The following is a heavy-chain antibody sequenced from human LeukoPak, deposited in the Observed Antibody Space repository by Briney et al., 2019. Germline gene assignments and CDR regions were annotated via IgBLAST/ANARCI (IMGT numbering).Heavy chain of an antibody. CDR1: GGSVSSYY. D-gene: IGHD6-13*01. CDR3: ARESTQIAAAGRAHYMDV. CDR2: MSYSGRT. V-gene: IGHV4-59*02. J-gene: IGHJ6*03. Sequence: SETLSLTCTVSGGSVSSYYWSWIRQTPEKGLEWIGYMSYSGRTDYGPSLKSRVTISVDTSKNQFSLKLSSVTAADTAVYYCARESTQIAAAGRAHYMDVWGKGTTVTVSS.